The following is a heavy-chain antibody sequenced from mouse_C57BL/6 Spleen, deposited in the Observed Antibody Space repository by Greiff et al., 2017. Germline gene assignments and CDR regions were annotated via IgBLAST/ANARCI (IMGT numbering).Heavy chain of an antibody. V-gene: IGHV6-3*01. CDR2: IRLESDNYAT. CDR1: GFTFSNYW. J-gene: IGHJ2*01. CDR3: AGHGNYGGGY. Sequence: DVQLQESGGGLVQPGGSMKLSCVASGFTFSNYWMNWVRQSPGKGLEWVAQIRLESDNYATHYAESVKGRFTISRDDSKSNVYLQMNNLRAEDTGVSYCAGHGNYGGGYWGQGATLTVAS. D-gene: IGHD2-1*01.